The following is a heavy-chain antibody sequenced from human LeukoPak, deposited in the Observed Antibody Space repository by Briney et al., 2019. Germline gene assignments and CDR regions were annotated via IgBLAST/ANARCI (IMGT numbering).Heavy chain of an antibody. CDR2: IGIDSGNT. J-gene: IGHJ4*02. D-gene: IGHD1-1*01. V-gene: IGHV3-48*01. CDR1: GFTFSDYS. CDR3: ARDYKFAFDN. Sequence: GGSLRLSCAASGFTFSDYSMNWVRQAPGKGLEWISYIGIDSGNTNYADSVKGRFTISGDKAKNSLYLQMNSLRVEDTAVYYCARDYKFAFDNWGQGTLVTVSS.